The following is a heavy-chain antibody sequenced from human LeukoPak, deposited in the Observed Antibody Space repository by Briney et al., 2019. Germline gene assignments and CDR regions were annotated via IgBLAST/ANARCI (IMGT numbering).Heavy chain of an antibody. V-gene: IGHV3-64*01. CDR2: ISSNGGST. J-gene: IGHJ6*02. D-gene: IGHD1-20*01. CDR3: ARAPGITGNNYYYYYGMDV. CDR1: GFTFSSYA. Sequence: GGSLRLSCAASGFTFSSYAMHWVRQAPGKGLEYVSAISSNGGSTYYANSVKGRFTISRDNSKDTLYLQMGSLRAEDMAVYYCARAPGITGNNYYYYYGMDVWGQGTTVTVSS.